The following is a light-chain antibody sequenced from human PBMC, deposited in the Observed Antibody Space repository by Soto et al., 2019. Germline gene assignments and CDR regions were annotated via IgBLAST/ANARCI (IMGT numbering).Light chain of an antibody. CDR1: SSDAGGYNF. J-gene: IGLJ1*01. CDR3: TSYTSSITYV. V-gene: IGLV2-14*03. CDR2: DVT. Sequence: QSALTQPASVSGSPGQSITISCTGTSSDAGGYNFVSWYQHHPGKAPKLIIYDVTNRPSGISNRFSGSKSGNTASLTISGLQAEDEADYYCTSYTSSITYVFGTGTKVTVL.